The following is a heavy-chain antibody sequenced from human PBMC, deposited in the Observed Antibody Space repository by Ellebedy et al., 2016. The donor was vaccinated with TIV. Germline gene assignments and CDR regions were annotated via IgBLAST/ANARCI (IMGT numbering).Heavy chain of an antibody. CDR2: INPNSGGT. Sequence: ASVKVSXXASGYTFTGYYMHWVRQAPGQGLEWMGWINPNSGGTNYAQKFQGRVTMTRDTSISTAYMELSRLRSDDTAVYYCARAFGCSSTSCYGALNYYYYMDVWGKGTTVTVSS. CDR3: ARAFGCSSTSCYGALNYYYYMDV. J-gene: IGHJ6*03. D-gene: IGHD2-2*01. V-gene: IGHV1-2*02. CDR1: GYTFTGYY.